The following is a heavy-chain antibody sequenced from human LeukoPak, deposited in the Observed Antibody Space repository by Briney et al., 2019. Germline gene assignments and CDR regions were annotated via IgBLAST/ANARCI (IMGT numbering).Heavy chain of an antibody. J-gene: IGHJ5*02. CDR1: GGTFSSYA. V-gene: IGHV1-69*13. CDR3: ASFGAVAGPRNWFDP. D-gene: IGHD6-19*01. CDR2: IIPIFGTA. Sequence: SVKVSCKASGGTFSSYAISWVRQAPGQGLEWMGGIIPIFGTANYAQKFQGRVTITVDESTSTAYMELSSLRPEDTAVYYCASFGAVAGPRNWFDPWGQGTLVTVSS.